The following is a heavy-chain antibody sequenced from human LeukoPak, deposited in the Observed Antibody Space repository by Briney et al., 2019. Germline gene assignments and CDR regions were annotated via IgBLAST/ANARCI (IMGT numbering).Heavy chain of an antibody. J-gene: IGHJ6*02. Sequence: PSETLSLTCAVYGGSFSGYYWSWIRQPPGKGLEWIGEINHSGSTNYNPSLKSRVTISVDTSKNQFSLKLSSVTAADTAVYYRARGRVRSGGIRGSIYGMDVWGQGTTVTVSS. CDR1: GGSFSGYY. D-gene: IGHD2-15*01. CDR3: ARGRVRSGGIRGSIYGMDV. CDR2: INHSGST. V-gene: IGHV4-34*01.